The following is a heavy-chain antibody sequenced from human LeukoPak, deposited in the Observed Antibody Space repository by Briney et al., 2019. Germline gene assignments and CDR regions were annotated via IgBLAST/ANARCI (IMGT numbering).Heavy chain of an antibody. Sequence: GGSLRLSCPASGFTFSGISMNWVGQAPGKGLEWVSSISSSSSYIYYADSVKGRFTISRDNAKNSLYLQMNSLRAEDTAVYYCARDRGRGFDPWGQGTLVTVSS. V-gene: IGHV3-21*01. CDR3: ARDRGRGFDP. CDR1: GFTFSGIS. J-gene: IGHJ5*02. D-gene: IGHD1-26*01. CDR2: ISSSSSYI.